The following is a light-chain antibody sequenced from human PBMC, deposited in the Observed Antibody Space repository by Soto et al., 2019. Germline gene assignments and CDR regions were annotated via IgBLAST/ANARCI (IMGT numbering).Light chain of an antibody. J-gene: IGKJ5*01. CDR2: DVS. CDR1: QGVTTN. CDR3: QQYNNWPFS. V-gene: IGKV3-15*01. Sequence: EIVMTQSPATLSVSPGERATLSCRAGQGVTTNFAWYQQKSGQSPRLLIYDVSIRATGVPARFSATGSETDFTLTISGLQSEGSAVYFCQQYNNWPFSFGQGTRLEIK.